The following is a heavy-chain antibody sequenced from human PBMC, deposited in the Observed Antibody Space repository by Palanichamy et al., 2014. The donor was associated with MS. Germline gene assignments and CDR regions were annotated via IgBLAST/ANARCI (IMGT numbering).Heavy chain of an antibody. CDR3: ARAMRIDGKRELDY. D-gene: IGHD5-24*01. V-gene: IGHV1-8*01. CDR1: GYTFTTYD. J-gene: IGHJ4*02. CDR2: MNPNSGNT. Sequence: QVQLVQSGAEVKKPGASVKVSCKASGYTFTTYDVNWVRQATGQGLEWMGWMNPNSGNTGYAQQFQGRVTMSRNTSIATAYMELSSLRFEDTAVYYCARAMRIDGKRELDYWGQGTQVTVSS.